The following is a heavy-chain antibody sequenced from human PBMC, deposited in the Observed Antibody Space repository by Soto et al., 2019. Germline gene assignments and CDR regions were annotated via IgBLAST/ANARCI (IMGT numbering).Heavy chain of an antibody. D-gene: IGHD2-15*01. J-gene: IGHJ4*02. CDR1: GGSFSGYY. V-gene: IGHV4-34*01. CDR3: ARVSRGELVPTFDY. CDR2: INHSGST. Sequence: PSETLSLTCAVYGGSFSGYYWSWIRQPPGKGLEWIGEINHSGSTNYNPSLKSRVTISVDTSKNQFSLKLSSVTAADTAVYYCARVSRGELVPTFDYWGQGTLVTVSS.